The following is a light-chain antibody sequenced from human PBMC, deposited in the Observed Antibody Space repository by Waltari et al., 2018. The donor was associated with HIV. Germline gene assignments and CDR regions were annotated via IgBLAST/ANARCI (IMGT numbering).Light chain of an antibody. Sequence: SVVTQPPSASGTPGQRVTISCSGNTSNIGSNYVFWYQHLPGTAPKLLIHRNDQRPSGVPVRFSGATSGTSASLAISGLQSEDEADYYCVTWDDSLRGVVFGGGTKVAVL. CDR1: TSNIGSNY. V-gene: IGLV1-47*01. CDR2: RND. J-gene: IGLJ2*01. CDR3: VTWDDSLRGVV.